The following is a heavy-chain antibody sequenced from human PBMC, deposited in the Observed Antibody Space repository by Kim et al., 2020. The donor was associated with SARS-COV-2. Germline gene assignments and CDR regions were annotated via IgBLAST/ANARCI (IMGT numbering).Heavy chain of an antibody. CDR1: GFTFSSYS. J-gene: IGHJ6*02. CDR2: ISSSSSYI. CDR3: ARERDSGYDHYYYYGMDV. D-gene: IGHD5-12*01. V-gene: IGHV3-21*01. Sequence: GGSLRLSCAASGFTFSSYSMNWVRQAPGKGLEWVSSISSSSSYIYYADSVKGRFTISRDNAKNSLYLQMNSLRAEDTAVYYCARERDSGYDHYYYYGMDVWGQGTTVTVSS.